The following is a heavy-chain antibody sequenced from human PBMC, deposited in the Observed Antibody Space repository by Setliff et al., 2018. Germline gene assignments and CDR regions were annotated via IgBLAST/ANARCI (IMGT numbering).Heavy chain of an antibody. CDR2: IYYRGTT. CDR3: AAVGIDAGGGWFDP. J-gene: IGHJ5*02. Sequence: TSETLSLTCTVSGGFIRDYHWNWIRQSPGKGLEWIGYIYYRGTTNYNSPLKSRVTISIDMSKNQFSLKLSSATAADTAVYFCAAVGIDAGGGWFDPWGHGIPVTVSS. V-gene: IGHV4-59*01. CDR1: GGFIRDYH. D-gene: IGHD1-26*01.